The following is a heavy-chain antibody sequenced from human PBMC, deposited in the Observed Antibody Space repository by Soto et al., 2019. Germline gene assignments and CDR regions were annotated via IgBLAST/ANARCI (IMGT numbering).Heavy chain of an antibody. Sequence: QVQLVQSGAEVKKPGSSVKVSCKASGGTFSSYAISWVRQAPGQGLEWMGGIIPIFGTANYAQKFQGRVTXXAXXATSTAYMELSSLRSEDTAVYYCARDPLRGSSWYGWGQGTLVTVSS. CDR1: GGTFSSYA. CDR3: ARDPLRGSSWYG. D-gene: IGHD6-13*01. CDR2: IIPIFGTA. V-gene: IGHV1-69*12. J-gene: IGHJ4*02.